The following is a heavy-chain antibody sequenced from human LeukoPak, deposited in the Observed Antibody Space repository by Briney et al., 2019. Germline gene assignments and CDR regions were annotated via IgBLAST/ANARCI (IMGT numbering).Heavy chain of an antibody. Sequence: PSETLSLTCAVYGESLNGHYWSWIRQSPGKGLEWIGEGSERGGTKFNPSLKSLVTISADTSKNHFSLKLSSVPAADTAVYPCAKNGQSGLSFDPWGRGNLVTVSS. J-gene: IGHJ5*02. CDR2: GSERGGT. CDR1: GESLNGHY. V-gene: IGHV4-34*01. D-gene: IGHD1-26*01. CDR3: AKNGQSGLSFDP.